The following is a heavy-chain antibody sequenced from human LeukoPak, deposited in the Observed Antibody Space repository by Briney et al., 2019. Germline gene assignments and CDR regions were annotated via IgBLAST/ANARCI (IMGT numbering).Heavy chain of an antibody. CDR1: GGTFSSYA. Sequence: ASVKVSCKAPGGTFSSYAISWVRQAPGQGLEWMGGIIPIFGTANYAQKFQGRVTITADESTSTAYMELSSLRSEDTAVYYCAAYGSGGNFDYWGQGTLVTVSS. CDR2: IIPIFGTA. D-gene: IGHD3-10*01. V-gene: IGHV1-69*13. J-gene: IGHJ4*02. CDR3: AAYGSGGNFDY.